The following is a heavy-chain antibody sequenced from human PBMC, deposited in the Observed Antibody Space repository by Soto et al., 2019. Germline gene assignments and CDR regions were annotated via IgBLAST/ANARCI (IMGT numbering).Heavy chain of an antibody. Sequence: SETLSLTCAVYGGSFSGYYWSWIRQPPGKGLEWIGEINHSGSTNYNPSLKSRVTISVDTSKNQFSLKLSSVTAADTAVYYCARNRGEMVRGVMDYWGQGTLVTVSS. CDR1: GGSFSGYY. V-gene: IGHV4-34*01. CDR3: ARNRGEMVRGVMDY. J-gene: IGHJ4*02. D-gene: IGHD3-10*01. CDR2: INHSGST.